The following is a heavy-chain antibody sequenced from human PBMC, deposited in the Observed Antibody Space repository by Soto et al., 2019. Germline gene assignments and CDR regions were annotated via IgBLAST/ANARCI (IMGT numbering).Heavy chain of an antibody. CDR2: IIPILVTT. J-gene: IGHJ4*02. CDR1: GGTSSSYA. CDR3: PRGGTLVNRRFDF. Sequence: QVQVVQSGAEVKKPGSSVRVSCKASGGTSSSYAITWMRQAPGQGLEWMGGIIPILVTTDYAQKFQGRVRFTADELTSTVNMELISLTSEDMAVYYCPRGGTLVNRRFDFWGQGPLVTVSS. D-gene: IGHD1-26*01. V-gene: IGHV1-69*01.